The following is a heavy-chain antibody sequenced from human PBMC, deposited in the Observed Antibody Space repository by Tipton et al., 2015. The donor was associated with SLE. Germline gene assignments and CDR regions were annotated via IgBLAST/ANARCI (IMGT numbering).Heavy chain of an antibody. D-gene: IGHD6-13*01. CDR1: GFTVSSNY. Sequence: SLRLSCAASGFTVSSNYNMSWVRQAPGKGLEWVSAISGSGYSTYYADSVKGRFTISRDNSKNTLYLQMNSLRAEDTAVYYCAKDTDSSRWYYYYYGMDVWGQGTTVTVSS. CDR3: AKDTDSSRWYYYYYGMDV. CDR2: ISGSGYST. V-gene: IGHV3-23*01. J-gene: IGHJ6*02.